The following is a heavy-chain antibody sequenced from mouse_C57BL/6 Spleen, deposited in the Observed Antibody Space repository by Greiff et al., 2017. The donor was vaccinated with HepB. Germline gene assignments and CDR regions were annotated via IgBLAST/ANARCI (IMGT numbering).Heavy chain of an antibody. V-gene: IGHV1-62-2*01. Sequence: VKLMESGAELVKPGASVKLSCKASGYTFTEYTIHWVKQRSGQGLEWIGWFYPGSGSIKYNEKFKDKATLTADKSSSTVYMELSRLTSEDSAVYFCARHEKGVLSYYAMDYWGQGTSVTVSS. CDR1: GYTFTEYT. J-gene: IGHJ4*01. CDR3: ARHEKGVLSYYAMDY. CDR2: FYPGSGSI.